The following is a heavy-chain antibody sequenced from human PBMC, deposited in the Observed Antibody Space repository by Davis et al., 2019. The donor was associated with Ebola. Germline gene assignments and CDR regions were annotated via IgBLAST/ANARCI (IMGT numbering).Heavy chain of an antibody. D-gene: IGHD6-19*01. J-gene: IGHJ4*02. CDR2: ISSSGSTI. CDR3: ARDSSGVLQAFDY. V-gene: IGHV3-11*01. CDR1: GFTFSDYY. Sequence: GESLKISCAASGFTFSDYYMSWIRQAPGKGLEWVSYISSSGSTIYYADSVKGRFTISRDNAKNSLYLQMNSLRAEDTAVYYCARDSSGVLQAFDYWGQGTLVTVSS.